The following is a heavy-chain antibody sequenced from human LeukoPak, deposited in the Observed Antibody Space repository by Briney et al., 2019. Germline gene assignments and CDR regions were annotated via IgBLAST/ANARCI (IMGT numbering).Heavy chain of an antibody. CDR3: VRGGSSSWYDYTFDY. J-gene: IGHJ4*01. V-gene: IGHV3-64D*06. CDR2: VSSNGGST. Sequence: GGSLRLSCSASGFTFSAYAIHWVRQAPGKGLEYVSAVSSNGGSTYYADSVKGRFTISRDNSKNTLYLQMSSLRTEDTALYYCVRGGSSSWYDYTFDYWGQGTLVTVSS. CDR1: GFTFSAYA. D-gene: IGHD6-13*01.